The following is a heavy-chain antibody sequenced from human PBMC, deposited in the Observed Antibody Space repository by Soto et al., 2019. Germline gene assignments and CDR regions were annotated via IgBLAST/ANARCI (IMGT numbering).Heavy chain of an antibody. V-gene: IGHV3-21*01. CDR2: ISSSSSYI. J-gene: IGHJ6*02. CDR1: GFTFSSYS. CDR3: ARDRALWFGELNLAKYYYGMDV. Sequence: EVQLVESGGGLVKPGGSLRLSCAASGFTFSSYSMNWVRQAPGKGLEWVSSISSSSSYIYYAESVKGRFTNSRHNAKNSLYLQMNSLRAEDTAVYYCARDRALWFGELNLAKYYYGMDVWGQGTTVTVSS. D-gene: IGHD3-10*01.